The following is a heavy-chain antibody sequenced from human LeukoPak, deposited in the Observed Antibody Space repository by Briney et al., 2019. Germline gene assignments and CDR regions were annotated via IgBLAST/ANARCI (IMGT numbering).Heavy chain of an antibody. V-gene: IGHV3-23*01. Sequence: PRGSLRLSCAASGFTFSSYAMSWVRRAPHKGLEWVSGISGSGGVTYYADSVKGRFTISRDNSKNKLYLEMNSLRAEDTAIYYCAKGSGWLQKYHYYMDVWGKGTTVTGSS. J-gene: IGHJ6*03. CDR3: AKGSGWLQKYHYYMDV. CDR2: ISGSGGVT. D-gene: IGHD6-19*01. CDR1: GFTFSSYA.